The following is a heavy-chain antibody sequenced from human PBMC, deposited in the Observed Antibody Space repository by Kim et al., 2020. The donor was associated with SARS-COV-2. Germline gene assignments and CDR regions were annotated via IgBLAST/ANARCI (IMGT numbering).Heavy chain of an antibody. V-gene: IGHV4-34*01. Sequence: PSLKRRVTISVDTSKTQFSLKLSSVTAADTAVYYCARGRFVSGCYYYGMDVWGQGTTVTVSS. CDR3: ARGRFVSGCYYYGMDV. D-gene: IGHD5-12*01. J-gene: IGHJ6*02.